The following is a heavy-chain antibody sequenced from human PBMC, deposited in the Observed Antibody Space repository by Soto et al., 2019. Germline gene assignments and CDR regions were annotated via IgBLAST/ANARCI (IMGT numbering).Heavy chain of an antibody. CDR2: IIPMLGVR. V-gene: IGHV1-69*02. D-gene: IGHD2-21*01. CDR1: GGTFNTYS. Sequence: QVQLVQSGAEVKKPGSSVKVSCKDSGGTFNTYSMFWVRQAPGQGLEWMGRIIPMLGVRNYVQRFQDRVTITADKSTATVHMELSSLRSEDTALYYCTIGSWSGEVFDIWGQGTMVTVSS. J-gene: IGHJ3*02. CDR3: TIGSWSGEVFDI.